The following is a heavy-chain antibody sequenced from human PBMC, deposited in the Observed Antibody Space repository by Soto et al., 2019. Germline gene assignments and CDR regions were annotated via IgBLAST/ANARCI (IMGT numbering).Heavy chain of an antibody. CDR3: ARDRRGGSYYLHSALDI. J-gene: IGHJ3*02. D-gene: IGHD1-26*01. CDR1: GFTFSSYG. CDR2: IWYDGSNK. Sequence: QVQLVESGGGVVQPGRSLRLSCAASGFTFSSYGMHWVRQAPGKGLEWVAGIWYDGSNKYYADSVKGRFTISRDNSKNTLYLQMNSLRAEDTAVYYCARDRRGGSYYLHSALDIWGQGTMVTVSS. V-gene: IGHV3-33*01.